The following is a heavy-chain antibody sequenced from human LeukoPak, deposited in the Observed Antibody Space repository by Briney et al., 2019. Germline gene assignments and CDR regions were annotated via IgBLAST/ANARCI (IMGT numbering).Heavy chain of an antibody. J-gene: IGHJ4*02. CDR2: ISGRGGST. D-gene: IGHD3-10*01. CDR1: GFTFSSYA. V-gene: IGHV3-23*01. Sequence: GGSLRLSCAASGFTFSSYAMSWVRQAPGKGLEWVSAISGRGGSTYYADSVKGRFTISRDNSKNTLYLQMNSLRAEDTAVYYCAKGKWFGELFSYYFDYWGQGTLVTVSS. CDR3: AKGKWFGELFSYYFDY.